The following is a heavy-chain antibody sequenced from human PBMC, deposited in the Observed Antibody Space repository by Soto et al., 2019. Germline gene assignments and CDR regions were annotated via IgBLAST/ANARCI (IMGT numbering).Heavy chain of an antibody. Sequence: QVQLVQSGAEVKKPGASVKVSCKASGYTFTSYGISWVRQAPGQGLEWMGWISAYNGNTNYAQKLQGRGTMTTDTSTSTAYMELRSLRSDDTAVYYCARDGLYYDFWSGYSPTFDYWGQGTLVTVSS. CDR3: ARDGLYYDFWSGYSPTFDY. D-gene: IGHD3-3*01. CDR2: ISAYNGNT. J-gene: IGHJ4*02. CDR1: GYTFTSYG. V-gene: IGHV1-18*01.